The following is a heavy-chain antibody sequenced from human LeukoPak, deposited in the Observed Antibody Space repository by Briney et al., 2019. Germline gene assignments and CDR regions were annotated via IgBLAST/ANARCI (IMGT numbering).Heavy chain of an antibody. J-gene: IGHJ4*02. CDR2: IIPMFGTP. CDR3: ARATGDRILTGYGSFDH. D-gene: IGHD3-9*01. Sequence: SVKVSCKVSGGTFSSSGISWVRQAPGQGLEWKGGIIPMFGTPNYAQKLQGRVTITTDESTSTVYMELTSLGSEDTAEYFCARATGDRILTGYGSFDHWGQGTLVTVSS. V-gene: IGHV1-69*05. CDR1: GGTFSSSG.